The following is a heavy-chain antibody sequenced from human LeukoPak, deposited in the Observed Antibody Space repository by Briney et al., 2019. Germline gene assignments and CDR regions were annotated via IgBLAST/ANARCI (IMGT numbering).Heavy chain of an antibody. CDR2: INHSGST. D-gene: IGHD6-19*01. CDR1: GGSFSGYY. CDR3: ARGSGWYSHYYYYYMDV. Sequence: SETLSLTCAVYGGSFSGYYWSWIRQPPGKGLEWLGVINHSGSTNYNPSLKSRVTISVDTSKNQFSLKLSSVTAADTAVYYCARGSGWYSHYYYYYMDVWGKGTTVTVSS. V-gene: IGHV4-34*01. J-gene: IGHJ6*03.